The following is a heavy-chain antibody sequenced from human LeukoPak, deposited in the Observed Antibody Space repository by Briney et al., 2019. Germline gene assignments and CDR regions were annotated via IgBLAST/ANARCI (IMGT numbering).Heavy chain of an antibody. J-gene: IGHJ4*02. V-gene: IGHV3-30*18. Sequence: PGGSLRLSCAASGFTFSSYGMHWVRQAPGKGLEWVAVISYDGSNKYYADSVKGRFTISRDNSKNTLYLQMNSLRAEDTAVYYCAKDYLIAVAGTFEYWGQGTLVSVCS. CDR3: AKDYLIAVAGTFEY. CDR1: GFTFSSYG. D-gene: IGHD6-19*01. CDR2: ISYDGSNK.